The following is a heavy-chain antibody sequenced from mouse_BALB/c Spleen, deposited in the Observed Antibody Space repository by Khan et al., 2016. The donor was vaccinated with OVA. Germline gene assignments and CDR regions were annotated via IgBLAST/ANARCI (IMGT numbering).Heavy chain of an antibody. J-gene: IGHJ2*01. V-gene: IGHV2-2*02. D-gene: IGHD2-3*01. CDR1: GFSLTNYG. Sequence: QVQLKQSGPGLVQPSQSLSITCTVSGFSLTNYGVHWVRQSPGKGLEWLGVIWSSGITDYNATFMSRLSISRDISKSQVFFKMNSLQANDTGIYYCATKRDGYFDYWGQGTTLTGSS. CDR3: ATKRDGYFDY. CDR2: IWSSGIT.